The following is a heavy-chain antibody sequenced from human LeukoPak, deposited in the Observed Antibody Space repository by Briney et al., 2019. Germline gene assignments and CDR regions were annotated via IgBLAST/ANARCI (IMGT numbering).Heavy chain of an antibody. CDR1: GGSISKYY. D-gene: IGHD4-17*01. CDR3: TRSRSINYGDYGWFFY. J-gene: IGHJ4*02. Sequence: SETLSLTCTVSGGSISKYYWSWIRQSPGKGLEWIGYIYYSGSTIYNPSLKSRVTISVDTSKNQFSLNLTSVTAADTAVYFCTRSRSINYGDYGWFFYWGQGTLVTVSS. CDR2: IYYSGST. V-gene: IGHV4-59*08.